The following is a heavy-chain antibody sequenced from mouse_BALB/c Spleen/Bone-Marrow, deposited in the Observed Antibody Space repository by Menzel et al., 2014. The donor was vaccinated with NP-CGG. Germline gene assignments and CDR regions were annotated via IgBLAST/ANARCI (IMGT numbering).Heavy chain of an antibody. CDR1: GYTFTSYW. D-gene: IGHD2-14*01. J-gene: IGHJ2*01. CDR3: ARRHRYAYYFDY. CDR2: INPNSGNT. V-gene: IGHV1S130*01. Sequence: QVQLKESGSVLVRPGASVKLSCKASGYTFTSYWMHWVKQRPGQGLEWIGEINPNSGNTNYNEKFKGKATLTVDTSSTTAFVDHISLTAEDSAVYYCARRHRYAYYFDYWGQGTTVTVSS.